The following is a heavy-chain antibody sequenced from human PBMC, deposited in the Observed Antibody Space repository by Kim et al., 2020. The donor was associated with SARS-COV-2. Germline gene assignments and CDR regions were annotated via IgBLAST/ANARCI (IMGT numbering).Heavy chain of an antibody. CDR3: ARDRHTVLPDY. D-gene: IGHD3-10*01. Sequence: GGSLRLSCAASGFTFSDYYMSWIRQAPGKGLEWVSYISSSSSYTNYADSVKGRFTISRDNAKNSLYLQMNSLRAEDTAVYYCARDRHTVLPDYWGQGTLVTVSS. CDR2: ISSSSSYT. V-gene: IGHV3-11*05. J-gene: IGHJ4*02. CDR1: GFTFSDYY.